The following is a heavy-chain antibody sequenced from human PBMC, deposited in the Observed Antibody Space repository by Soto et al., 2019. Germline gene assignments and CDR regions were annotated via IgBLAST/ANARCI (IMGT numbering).Heavy chain of an antibody. CDR1: GFTFSSFA. D-gene: IGHD3-22*01. Sequence: PGGSLRLSCAASGFTFSSFAMSWVRQAPGKGLEWVSVISDSGGSTYYADSVRGRFTISRDNSKSTLFLQMNSLRGDDTAIYYYAKPSSADYAPSDHWGQGTLVTVSS. CDR3: AKPSSADYAPSDH. CDR2: ISDSGGST. V-gene: IGHV3-23*01. J-gene: IGHJ4*02.